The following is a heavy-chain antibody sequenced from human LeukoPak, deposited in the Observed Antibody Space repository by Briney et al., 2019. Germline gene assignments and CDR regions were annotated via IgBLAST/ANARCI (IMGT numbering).Heavy chain of an antibody. V-gene: IGHV3-21*01. Sequence: GGSLRLSCAASGFTFSSYSMNWVRQAPGKGLEWVSSISSSSSYIYYADSVKGRFTISRDNAKNSLYLQMNSLRAEDTAVYYCASGYYYGGNTFDYWGQGTLVTVSS. J-gene: IGHJ4*02. CDR1: GFTFSSYS. CDR3: ASGYYYGGNTFDY. CDR2: ISSSSSYI. D-gene: IGHD3-22*01.